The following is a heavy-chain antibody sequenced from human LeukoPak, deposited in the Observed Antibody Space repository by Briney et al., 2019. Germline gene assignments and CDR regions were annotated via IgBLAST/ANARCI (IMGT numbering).Heavy chain of an antibody. CDR3: AKDPGYCSGGSCYYFDY. J-gene: IGHJ4*02. D-gene: IGHD2-15*01. CDR2: ISGSGGST. CDR1: GFTFSSYA. Sequence: GGSLRLSCAASGFTFSSYAMSWVRQAPGKGLEWVSAISGSGGSTFYAESVKGRFTISRDNSKDTLYLQMNSLRAEDTAVYYCAKDPGYCSGGSCYYFDYWGQGTLVTVSS. V-gene: IGHV3-23*01.